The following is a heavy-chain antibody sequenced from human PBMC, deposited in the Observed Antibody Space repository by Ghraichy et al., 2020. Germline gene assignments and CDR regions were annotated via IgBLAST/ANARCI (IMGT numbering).Heavy chain of an antibody. CDR2: IFYNGAT. J-gene: IGHJ2*01. Sequence: SQTLSLTCTVSGGSVSNRTYYWGWIRPPPGKGLEWIGYIFYNGATNYNPSLKSRVTISVDPSKNQFSLKLTSVTAADTAVYYCARDELNYWYFDLWGRGTLVTVSS. V-gene: IGHV4-61*01. CDR3: ARDELNYWYFDL. D-gene: IGHD1-7*01. CDR1: GGSVSNRTYY.